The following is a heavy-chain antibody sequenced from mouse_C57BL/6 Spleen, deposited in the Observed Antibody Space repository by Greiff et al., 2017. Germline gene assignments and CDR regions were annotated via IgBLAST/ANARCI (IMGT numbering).Heavy chain of an antibody. J-gene: IGHJ3*01. CDR2: INPDNGGT. Sequence: VQLQQSGPVLVKPGASVKMSCKASGYTFTDSYMNWVKKSHGKGLEWIGVINPDNGGTSYNQKFKGKATLTVDKSSSTAYMELNSLTSEDSAVYYCARGGYDYDGFAYWGQGTLVTVSA. CDR1: GYTFTDSY. V-gene: IGHV1-19*01. D-gene: IGHD2-4*01. CDR3: ARGGYDYDGFAY.